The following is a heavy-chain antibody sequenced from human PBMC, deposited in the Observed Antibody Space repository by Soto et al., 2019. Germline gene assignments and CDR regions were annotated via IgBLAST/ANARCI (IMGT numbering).Heavy chain of an antibody. V-gene: IGHV1-69*12. J-gene: IGHJ5*02. Sequence: QVQLVQSGAEVKKPGSSVKVSCKASGGTFSSYAISWVRQAPGQGLEWMGGIIPIFGTANYAQKFQGRVTIPADEPTSTAYMELSSLRSEDTAVYYCASDISRANWFDPWGQGTLVTVSS. CDR3: ASDISRANWFDP. D-gene: IGHD3-9*01. CDR1: GGTFSSYA. CDR2: IIPIFGTA.